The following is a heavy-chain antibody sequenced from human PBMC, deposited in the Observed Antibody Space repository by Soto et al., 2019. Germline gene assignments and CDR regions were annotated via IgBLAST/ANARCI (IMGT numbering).Heavy chain of an antibody. J-gene: IGHJ5*02. Sequence: GGSLRLSCAASGFTFSSYGMHWVRQAPGKGLEWVAVIWYDGSNKYYADSVKGRFTISRDNSKNTLYLQMNSLRAEDTAVYYCARENCGGDCFTKKENWFDPWGQGTLVTVSS. CDR2: IWYDGSNK. CDR1: GFTFSSYG. V-gene: IGHV3-33*01. CDR3: ARENCGGDCFTKKENWFDP. D-gene: IGHD2-21*02.